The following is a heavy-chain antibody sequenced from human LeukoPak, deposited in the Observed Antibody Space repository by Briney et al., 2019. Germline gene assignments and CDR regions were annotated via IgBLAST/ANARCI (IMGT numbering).Heavy chain of an antibody. CDR3: ARDSPSYYYGSGSYYPDY. CDR1: GFTFSDYY. V-gene: IGHV3-11*01. CDR2: ISSSSSTI. J-gene: IGHJ4*02. Sequence: TAGGSLRLSCAASGFTFSDYYMSWVRQAPGKGLERVSYISSSSSTIYYADSVKGRFTISRDNAKNSLYLQMNSLRAEDTAVYYCARDSPSYYYGSGSYYPDYWGQGTLVTVSS. D-gene: IGHD3-10*01.